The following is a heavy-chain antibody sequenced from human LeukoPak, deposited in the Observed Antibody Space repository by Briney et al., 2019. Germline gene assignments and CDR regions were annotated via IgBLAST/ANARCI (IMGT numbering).Heavy chain of an antibody. CDR1: GFTFSSYG. Sequence: PGRSLRLSCAASGFTFSSYGMHWVRQAPGKGLEWVAVISYDGSNKYYADSVKGRFTISRDNSKNTLYLQMNSLRAEDTAVYYCAKGGVLRFLEWLLPEAFDIWGQGTMVTVSS. D-gene: IGHD3-3*01. CDR2: ISYDGSNK. J-gene: IGHJ3*02. CDR3: AKGGVLRFLEWLLPEAFDI. V-gene: IGHV3-30*18.